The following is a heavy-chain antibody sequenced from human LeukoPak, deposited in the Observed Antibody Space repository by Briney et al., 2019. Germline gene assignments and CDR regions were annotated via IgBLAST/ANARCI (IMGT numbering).Heavy chain of an antibody. Sequence: SETLSLTCTVSGGSISSYHWSWIRQPAGKGLEWMGRVYSSGSTNYSPSLKSRVSTSVDTSKNQFSLKLSSVTAADTAVYYCARGPGAAPVHYFDYWGQGTLVTVSS. D-gene: IGHD1-26*01. CDR3: ARGPGAAPVHYFDY. CDR2: VYSSGST. CDR1: GGSISSYH. V-gene: IGHV4-4*07. J-gene: IGHJ4*02.